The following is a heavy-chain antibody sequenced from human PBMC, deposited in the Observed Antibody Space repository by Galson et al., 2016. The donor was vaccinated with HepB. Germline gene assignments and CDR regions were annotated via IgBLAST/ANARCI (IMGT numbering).Heavy chain of an antibody. J-gene: IGHJ3*02. Sequence: LSLTCSVSGGSISTDNWWNWVRQSPEKGLEWIGGIFHTGTTNDNPSFKSRVIMSVDKSKNDFSLKLTSVTAADTAVYYCARGGAFIGQTRTGFDIWGQGTMVTVSS. CDR3: ARGGAFIGQTRTGFDI. CDR1: GGSISTDNW. D-gene: IGHD1-26*01. CDR2: IFHTGTT. V-gene: IGHV4-4*02.